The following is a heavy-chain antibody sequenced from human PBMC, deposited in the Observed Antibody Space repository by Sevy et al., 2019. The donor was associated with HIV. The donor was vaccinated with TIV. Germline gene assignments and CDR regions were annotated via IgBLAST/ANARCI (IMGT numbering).Heavy chain of an antibody. Sequence: SETLSLTCSVSGGSIGSYYWSWIRQPAGKGLEWIGRIYTSGSTNYNPSLKSRVTMSVDTSKNQFSLKLSSVTAADTAVYYCARDGLSGYDGKDVWGQGTTVTVSS. CDR3: ARDGLSGYDGKDV. CDR1: GGSIGSYY. D-gene: IGHD3-3*01. CDR2: IYTSGST. J-gene: IGHJ6*02. V-gene: IGHV4-4*07.